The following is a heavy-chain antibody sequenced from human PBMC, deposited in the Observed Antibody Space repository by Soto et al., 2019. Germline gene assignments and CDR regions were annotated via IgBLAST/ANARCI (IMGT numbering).Heavy chain of an antibody. CDR1: GFSLSTSGVG. J-gene: IGHJ6*02. D-gene: IGHD2-15*01. CDR2: IYWDDDK. CDR3: AHRLAPRYCSGGSCYSRYYGMDV. V-gene: IGHV2-5*02. Sequence: QITLKESGPTLVKPTQTLTLTCTFSGFSLSTSGVGVGWIRQPPGKALEWLALIYWDDDKRYSPSLKSRLTITKDTSKNQVVLTMTNMDPVDTATYYCAHRLAPRYCSGGSCYSRYYGMDVWGQGTTVTVSS.